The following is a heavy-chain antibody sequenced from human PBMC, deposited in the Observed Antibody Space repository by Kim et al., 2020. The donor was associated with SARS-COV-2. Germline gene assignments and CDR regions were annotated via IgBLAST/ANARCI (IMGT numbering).Heavy chain of an antibody. D-gene: IGHD3-3*01. CDR2: IKSKTDGGTT. CDR3: TTGHGGYDFWSGYYEHYYYGMDV. Sequence: GGSLRLSCAASGFTFSNAWMSWVRQAPGKGLEWVGRIKSKTDGGTTDYAAPVKGRFTISRDDSKNTLYLQMNSLKTEDTAVYYCTTGHGGYDFWSGYYEHYYYGMDVWGQETTVTVSS. V-gene: IGHV3-15*01. CDR1: GFTFSNAW. J-gene: IGHJ6*02.